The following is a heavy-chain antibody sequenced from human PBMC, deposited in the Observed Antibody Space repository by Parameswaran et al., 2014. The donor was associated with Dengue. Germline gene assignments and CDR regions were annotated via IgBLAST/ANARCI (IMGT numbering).Heavy chain of an antibody. CDR2: ILPVDSET. V-gene: IGHV5-51*01. Sequence: VRQAPGKGLEWVAIILPVDSETRYSPSFQDQVTISADKSITTAYLQWSSLKASDTAMYYCARPIYCDGNSCHEYWGQGTLVTVSS. J-gene: IGHJ4*02. CDR3: ARPIYCDGNSCHEY. D-gene: IGHD2-21*01.